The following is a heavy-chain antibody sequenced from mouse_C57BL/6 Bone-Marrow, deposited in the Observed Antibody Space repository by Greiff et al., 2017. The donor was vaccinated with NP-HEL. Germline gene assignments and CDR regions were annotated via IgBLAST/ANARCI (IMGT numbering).Heavy chain of an antibody. Sequence: QVQLQQPGAELVKPGASVKLSCKASGYTFTSYWMHWVKQRPGQGLEWIGMIHPNSGSTNYNEKSKSKATLTVDKSSSTAYMQHSSLTSEDSAVDYCARHYGTSFDDWGQGTTLTVSS. CDR2: IHPNSGST. CDR3: ARHYGTSFDD. D-gene: IGHD1-1*01. V-gene: IGHV1-64*01. CDR1: GYTFTSYW. J-gene: IGHJ2*01.